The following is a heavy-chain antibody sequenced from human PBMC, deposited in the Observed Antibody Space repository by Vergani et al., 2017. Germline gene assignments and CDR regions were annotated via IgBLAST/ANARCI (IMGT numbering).Heavy chain of an antibody. V-gene: IGHV1-2*02. D-gene: IGHD3-3*01. CDR1: GYTFTGYY. Sequence: QVQLVQSGAEVKKPGASVKVSCKASGYTFTGYYMHWVRQAPGQGLEWMGGINPNSGGTNYAQKFQGRVTMTRDTSISTAYMELSRPRSDDTAVYYCARDLRAEFWRYYFDYWGQGTLVTVSS. CDR3: ARDLRAEFWRYYFDY. J-gene: IGHJ4*02. CDR2: INPNSGGT.